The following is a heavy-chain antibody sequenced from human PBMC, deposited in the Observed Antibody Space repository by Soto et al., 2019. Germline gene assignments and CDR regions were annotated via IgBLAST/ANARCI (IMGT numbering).Heavy chain of an antibody. CDR1: GFTFSNYG. J-gene: IGHJ4*02. D-gene: IGHD6-13*01. V-gene: IGHV3-30*18. CDR2: ISSDGSSK. Sequence: QVQLVESGGGVVQPGTSLRLSCAASGFTFSNYGMHWVRQAPGKGLDCVASISSDGSSKYYADSVKGRFTISRDNSKNTLNLEMNSLRVEETAVYYCAKVVEQQLVRCGLDCWGQGTLVTVSS. CDR3: AKVVEQQLVRCGLDC.